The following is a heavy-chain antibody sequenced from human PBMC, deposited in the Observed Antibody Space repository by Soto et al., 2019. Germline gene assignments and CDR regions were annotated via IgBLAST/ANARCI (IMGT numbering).Heavy chain of an antibody. V-gene: IGHV4-59*01. CDR3: ARDRGYCIGGICYPRSSLDS. D-gene: IGHD2-15*01. CDR2: IYYSGST. CDR1: GGSISSYY. J-gene: IGHJ5*01. Sequence: ETLSLTCSVSGGSISSYYWSWIRQPPGKGLEWIGYIYYSGSTNYNPSLKSRVTISVDTSKNQFSLKLRSVTAADTAVYYCARDRGYCIGGICYPRSSLDSWGQGILGTLSS.